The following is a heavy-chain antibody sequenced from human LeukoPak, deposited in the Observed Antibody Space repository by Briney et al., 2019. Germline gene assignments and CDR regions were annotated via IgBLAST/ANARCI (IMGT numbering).Heavy chain of an antibody. Sequence: PGRSLRLSCAASGFTFSTYAMHWVRQAPGKGLEWVAVISYDGSSKYYADSVKGRFTISRDNSKNTLYLQMNRLRAEDTAVYYCAKDFSVYYYDSRVLDYWGQGTLVTVSS. CDR3: AKDFSVYYYDSRVLDY. CDR2: ISYDGSSK. J-gene: IGHJ4*02. V-gene: IGHV3-30*04. D-gene: IGHD3-22*01. CDR1: GFTFSTYA.